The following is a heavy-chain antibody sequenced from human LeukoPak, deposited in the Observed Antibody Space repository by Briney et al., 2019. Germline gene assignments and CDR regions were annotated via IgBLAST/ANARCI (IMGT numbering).Heavy chain of an antibody. D-gene: IGHD3-9*01. Sequence: PGGSLRLSCAASGFTFSSYAMHWVRQAPGKGLEWVAFIRYDGSNKYYADSVKGRFTISRDNSKNTLYLQMNSLRAEDTAVYYCAKDESLVITFDLWGRGTLVTVSS. J-gene: IGHJ2*01. CDR3: AKDESLVITFDL. CDR2: IRYDGSNK. V-gene: IGHV3-30*02. CDR1: GFTFSSYA.